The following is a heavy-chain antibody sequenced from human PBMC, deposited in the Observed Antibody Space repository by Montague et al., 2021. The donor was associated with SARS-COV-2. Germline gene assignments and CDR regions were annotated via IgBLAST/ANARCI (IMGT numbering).Heavy chain of an antibody. Sequence: SLRLSCAASGFTFSTYTMNWVRQAPGQGLEWFSSITASSIYIYYADSVKGRFTISRDNAKNSLYLQMNSLRAEDTAVYYCTRDAFTMIIDAFNIWGQGTKVTVSS. J-gene: IGHJ3*02. V-gene: IGHV3-21*01. CDR3: TRDAFTMIIDAFNI. D-gene: IGHD3-22*01. CDR1: GFTFSTYT. CDR2: ITASSIYI.